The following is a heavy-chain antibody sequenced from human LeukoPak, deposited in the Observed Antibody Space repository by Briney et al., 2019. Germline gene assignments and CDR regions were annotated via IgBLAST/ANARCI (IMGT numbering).Heavy chain of an antibody. CDR3: ARSEPAARGRGMDV. Sequence: SETLSLICTVSSDSISGSSYYWGWIRQSPGKGLEWIGSIFYDGKTYYNPSLKSRVTMSVDTSKNQFSLKLSSVTAADTAVYYCARSEPAARGRGMDVWGQGTTVTVSS. D-gene: IGHD2-2*01. J-gene: IGHJ6*02. CDR2: IFYDGKT. V-gene: IGHV4-39*07. CDR1: SDSISGSSYY.